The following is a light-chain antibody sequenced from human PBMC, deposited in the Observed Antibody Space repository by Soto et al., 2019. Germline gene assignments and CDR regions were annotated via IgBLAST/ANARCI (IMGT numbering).Light chain of an antibody. CDR3: HQYGTSPPYT. V-gene: IGKV3-20*01. Sequence: EIVLTQSPDTLSLSPGERATVSCRASQSVTSNYLAWYQQKPGQAPRLLLYGASSRATGVPDRISGSGSGTDFTLTISRLEPEDFAVYYCHQYGTSPPYTFGQGTKLEIK. J-gene: IGKJ2*01. CDR1: QSVTSNY. CDR2: GAS.